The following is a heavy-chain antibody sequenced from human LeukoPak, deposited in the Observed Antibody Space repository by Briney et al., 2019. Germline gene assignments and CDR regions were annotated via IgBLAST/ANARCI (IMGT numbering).Heavy chain of an antibody. Sequence: SETLSLTCTVSGGSITTHANYWAWIRQPPGRGLEWIDGVHYTGNTYSNTSLKSRVTMSVDTSKNQFSLNLSSVTAADTAVYYCARGPGGLMRYYDSSGYCRFDYWGQGTLVTVSS. CDR3: ARGPGGLMRYYDSSGYCRFDY. CDR1: GGSITTHANY. CDR2: VHYTGNT. V-gene: IGHV4-39*01. J-gene: IGHJ4*02. D-gene: IGHD3-22*01.